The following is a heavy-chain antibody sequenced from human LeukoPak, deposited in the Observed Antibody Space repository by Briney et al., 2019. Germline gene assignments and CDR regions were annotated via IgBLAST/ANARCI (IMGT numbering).Heavy chain of an antibody. V-gene: IGHV4-4*07. Sequence: SETLSLTCTVSGGSISSYYWSWLRQPAGKGLEWIGRIHASGITNYNPSLKSRVTMSIDTSKNQFSLKLRSVTAADTAVYYCAKYYDFWSGYYDIWGQGTMVTVS. CDR3: AKYYDFWSGYYDI. CDR1: GGSISSYY. CDR2: IHASGIT. J-gene: IGHJ3*02. D-gene: IGHD3-3*01.